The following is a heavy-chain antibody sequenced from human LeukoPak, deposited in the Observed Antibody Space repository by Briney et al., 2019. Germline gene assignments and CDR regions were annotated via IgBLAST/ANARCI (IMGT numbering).Heavy chain of an antibody. J-gene: IGHJ4*02. V-gene: IGHV3-30*18. CDR3: AKGALRYFDWLKCFVDY. Sequence: GGSLRLSCAASGFTFSSYGMHWVRQAPGKGLEWVAVISYDGSNKYYADSVKGRFTISRDNSKNTLYLQINSLRAEDTAVYYCAKGALRYFDWLKCFVDYWGQGTLVTVSS. D-gene: IGHD3-9*01. CDR1: GFTFSSYG. CDR2: ISYDGSNK.